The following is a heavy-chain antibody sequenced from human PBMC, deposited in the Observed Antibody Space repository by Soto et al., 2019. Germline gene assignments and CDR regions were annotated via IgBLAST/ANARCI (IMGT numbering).Heavy chain of an antibody. D-gene: IGHD2-2*01. CDR2: MNPNSGNT. Sequence: ASVKVSCKASGYTFTSYDINWVRQATGQGLEWMGWMNPNSGNTGYAQKFQGRVTMTRNTSISTAYMELSSLRSEDTAVYYCASYRHICSSTSCHYLIDYWGQGTLVTVSS. V-gene: IGHV1-8*01. CDR1: GYTFTSYD. CDR3: ASYRHICSSTSCHYLIDY. J-gene: IGHJ4*02.